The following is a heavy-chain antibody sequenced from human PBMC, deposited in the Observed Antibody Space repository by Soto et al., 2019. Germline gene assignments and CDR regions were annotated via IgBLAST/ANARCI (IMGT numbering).Heavy chain of an antibody. Sequence: SETLSLTCTVSGGSISSYYWSWIRQPAGKGLEWIGRIYTSGSTNYNPSLKSRVTMSVDTSKNQFSLKLSSVTAADTAVYYCARGGGLERPYYYYGMDVWGQGTTVTVS. CDR3: ARGGGLERPYYYYGMDV. D-gene: IGHD1-1*01. CDR2: IYTSGST. V-gene: IGHV4-4*07. CDR1: GGSISSYY. J-gene: IGHJ6*01.